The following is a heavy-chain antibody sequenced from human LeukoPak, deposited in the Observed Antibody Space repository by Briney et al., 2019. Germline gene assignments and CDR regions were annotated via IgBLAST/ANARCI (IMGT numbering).Heavy chain of an antibody. CDR1: GYSISSGYY. Sequence: SETQSLTCAVSGYSISSGYYWGWIRQPPGKGLEWIGSIYHSGSTYYNPSLTSRVTISVPTSKNQFSLKLSSVTAADTAVYYSASRAVADTFDYWGQGTLVTVSS. J-gene: IGHJ4*02. CDR3: ASRAVADTFDY. CDR2: IYHSGST. D-gene: IGHD6-19*01. V-gene: IGHV4-38-2*01.